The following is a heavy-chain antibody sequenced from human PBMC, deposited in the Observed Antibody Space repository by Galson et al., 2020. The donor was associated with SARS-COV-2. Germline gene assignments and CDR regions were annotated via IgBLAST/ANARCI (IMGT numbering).Heavy chain of an antibody. D-gene: IGHD6-13*01. Sequence: HGESLKTSCQGSGYSFSSAWHGRVRPMPGKGLEWVGIIFPGDSDNRYSPAFQGQFTLSADKSISTAYLEWCSLQVSEPAMYYCARLPRDWYFMDFDYLGQGTLVTVSS. CDR3: ARLPRDWYFMDFDY. V-gene: IGHV5-51*01. CDR2: IFPGDSDN. J-gene: IGHJ4*02. CDR1: GYSFSSAW.